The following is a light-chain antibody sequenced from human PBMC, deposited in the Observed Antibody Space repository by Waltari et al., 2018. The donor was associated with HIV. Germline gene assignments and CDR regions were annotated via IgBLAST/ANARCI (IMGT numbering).Light chain of an antibody. CDR1: SSNIGNNY. J-gene: IGLJ3*02. V-gene: IGLV1-51*01. Sequence: QSVLTQPPSVSAAPGQKVTISCSGSSSNIGNNYVSWYQQLPGTAPKLLIYDNNKRPSGIPALFSGSKSGTSATLGITGLQTGDEADYYCGTWDSSLSAGVFGGGTKLTVL. CDR2: DNN. CDR3: GTWDSSLSAGV.